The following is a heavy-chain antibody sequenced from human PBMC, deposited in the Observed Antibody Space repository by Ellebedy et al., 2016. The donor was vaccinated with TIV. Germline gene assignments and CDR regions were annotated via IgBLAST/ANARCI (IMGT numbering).Heavy chain of an antibody. Sequence: MPSETLSLTCSVSGDSISPYFWSWIRQPPGKGLEWIGYVYYSWISNYNPSLKSRVTISVDTSKNQFSLKLSSVTAADTAMYYCVRGDRTQFLVAVFDYWGQGTLVTVSS. D-gene: IGHD1-14*01. CDR1: GDSISPYF. J-gene: IGHJ4*02. CDR3: VRGDRTQFLVAVFDY. CDR2: VYYSWIS. V-gene: IGHV4-59*01.